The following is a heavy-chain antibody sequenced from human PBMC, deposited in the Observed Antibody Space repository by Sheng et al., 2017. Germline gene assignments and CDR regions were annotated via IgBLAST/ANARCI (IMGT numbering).Heavy chain of an antibody. CDR3: ARDARYYYDSSGYEGGYYYYYGMDV. D-gene: IGHD3-22*01. V-gene: IGHV4-59*01. Sequence: QVQLQESGPGLVKPSETLSLTCTVSGGSISSYYWSWIRQPPGKGLEWIGYIYYSGSTNYNPSLKSRVTISVDTSKNQFSLKLSSVTAADTAVYYCARDARYYYDSSGYEGGYYYYYGMDVWAKGPRS. CDR1: GGSISSYY. CDR2: IYYSGST. J-gene: IGHJ6*02.